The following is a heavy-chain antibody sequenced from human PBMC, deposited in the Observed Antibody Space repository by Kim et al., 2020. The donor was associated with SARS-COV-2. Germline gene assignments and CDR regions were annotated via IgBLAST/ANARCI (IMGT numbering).Heavy chain of an antibody. Sequence: GSTHDNPSLKSRVTISVDTSKNQFSLKLSAVTAADTAVYYCAAFMATIDYWGQGTLVTVSS. CDR3: AAFMATIDY. D-gene: IGHD5-12*01. CDR2: GST. V-gene: IGHV4-4*09. J-gene: IGHJ4*02.